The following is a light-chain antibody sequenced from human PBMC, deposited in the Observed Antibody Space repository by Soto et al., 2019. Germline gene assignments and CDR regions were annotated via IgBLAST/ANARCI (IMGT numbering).Light chain of an antibody. Sequence: EIVLTQSPGTLSLSPGERATLSCRASPSVSGSYLAGYQEKPGQAPRLLIYGASSRATGIPDRVSGSGSGTDFTLTISRLAPEDFAVYYCQQYGSSPWTFGQGTKVEIK. CDR3: QQYGSSPWT. J-gene: IGKJ1*01. CDR1: PSVSGSY. V-gene: IGKV3-20*01. CDR2: GAS.